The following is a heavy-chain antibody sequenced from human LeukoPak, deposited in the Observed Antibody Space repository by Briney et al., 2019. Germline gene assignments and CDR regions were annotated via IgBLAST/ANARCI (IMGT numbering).Heavy chain of an antibody. CDR3: ASSEQWELFDY. J-gene: IGHJ4*02. Sequence: SETLSLTCTVSGGSISSYYWSWIRQPPGKGLEWIGYIYYSGSTNYNPSLKSRVTISVDTSKNQFSLKLSSVTAADTAVYYCASSEQWELFDYWGRGTLVTVSS. CDR1: GGSISSYY. V-gene: IGHV4-59*08. D-gene: IGHD1-26*01. CDR2: IYYSGST.